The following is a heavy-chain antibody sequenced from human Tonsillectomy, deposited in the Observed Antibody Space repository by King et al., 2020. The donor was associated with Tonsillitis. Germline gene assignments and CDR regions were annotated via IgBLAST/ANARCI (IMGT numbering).Heavy chain of an antibody. J-gene: IGHJ6*02. V-gene: IGHV3-30*03. CDR1: GFTFSNFA. CDR2: ISYDGSDK. Sequence: HVQLVESGGGVVQPGRSLRLSCAASGFTFSNFAMHWVRQAPGKGLEWVAVISYDGSDKYYAETVKGRSTISRDNSENTLYLQMNSLRAEDTGVYYCATDLGTVLRDDDHHGMDVWGQGTTVTVSS. D-gene: IGHD1/OR15-1a*01. CDR3: ATDLGTVLRDDDHHGMDV.